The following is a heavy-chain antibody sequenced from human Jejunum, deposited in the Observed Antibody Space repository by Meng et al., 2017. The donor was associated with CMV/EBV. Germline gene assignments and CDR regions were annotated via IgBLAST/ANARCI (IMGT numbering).Heavy chain of an antibody. V-gene: IGHV1-3*01. CDR1: YRITTDA. D-gene: IGHD3-16*01. CDR2: NNVSNGNT. CDR3: TRANSDYAIASTPFDP. Sequence: YRITTDAMHWVSQDPGHRLEWMGSNNVSNGNTKYSQEFQGRLTITIDTSANTASLKLSSLSSEDTAVYYCTRANSDYAIASTPFDPWGQGTLVTVSS. J-gene: IGHJ5*02.